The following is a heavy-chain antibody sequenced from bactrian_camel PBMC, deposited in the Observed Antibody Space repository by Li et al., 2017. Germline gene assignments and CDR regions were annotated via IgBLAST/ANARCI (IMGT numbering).Heavy chain of an antibody. J-gene: IGHJ4*01. Sequence: HVQLVESGGGSVQAGGSLRLSCEASGSIDGTNCIGWFRQYPGKEREGVAAIVTLGGTTYYDDSVTGRFTISQDNAKKTTYLQMDHLRTEDTAIYYCAAGWSYGVGTLLRRHYDYWGQGTQVTVS. CDR1: GSIDGTNC. D-gene: IGHD5*01. CDR3: AAGWSYGVGTLLRRHYDY. CDR2: IVTLGGTT. V-gene: IGHV3S54*01.